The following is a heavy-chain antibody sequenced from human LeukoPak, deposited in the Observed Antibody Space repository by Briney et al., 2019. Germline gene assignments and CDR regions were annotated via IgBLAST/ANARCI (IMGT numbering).Heavy chain of an antibody. CDR2: ISNNGGYT. Sequence: GGSLRLSCAASGFTSSSYWVSWVRQAPGKGLEWVSAISNNGGYTYYADSVQGRFTISRDNSKSTLCLQMNSLRAEDTAVYYCAKQLGYCSDGSCYFPYWGQGTLVTVSS. CDR1: GFTSSSYW. CDR3: AKQLGYCSDGSCYFPY. D-gene: IGHD2-15*01. J-gene: IGHJ4*02. V-gene: IGHV3-23*01.